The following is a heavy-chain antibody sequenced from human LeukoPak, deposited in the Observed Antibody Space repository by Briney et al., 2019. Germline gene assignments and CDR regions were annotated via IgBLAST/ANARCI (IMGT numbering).Heavy chain of an antibody. D-gene: IGHD5/OR15-5a*01. Sequence: PSETLSLTCTVSGNSISSSNWWNWVRQPPGKGLDWIGEISHAGSTKYNPSLKNRVTISKDNSKNQFSLKLSSVTAADTAVYYCARGGSTLFDYWGQGTLVTVSS. J-gene: IGHJ4*02. CDR3: ARGGSTLFDY. CDR2: ISHAGST. V-gene: IGHV4-4*02. CDR1: GNSISSSNW.